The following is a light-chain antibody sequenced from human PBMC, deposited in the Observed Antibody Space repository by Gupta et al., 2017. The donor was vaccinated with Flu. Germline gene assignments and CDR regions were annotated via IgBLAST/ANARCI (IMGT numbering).Light chain of an antibody. Sequence: DIQMTQSPSSLSASVGDRVTITCQASQDISNYLSWYQQKPGKAPKLLIYDASNVETGVPSRFSGSGSGTDFTFTISSLQPEDIATYYCQQDDNLPFTFGHGTKVDIK. CDR1: QDISNY. CDR3: QQDDNLPFT. V-gene: IGKV1-33*01. CDR2: DAS. J-gene: IGKJ3*01.